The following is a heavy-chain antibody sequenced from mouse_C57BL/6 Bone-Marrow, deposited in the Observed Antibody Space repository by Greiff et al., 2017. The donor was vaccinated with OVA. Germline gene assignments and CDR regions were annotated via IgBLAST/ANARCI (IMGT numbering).Heavy chain of an antibody. CDR2: IDPSDSYT. J-gene: IGHJ4*01. Sequence: VQLQQPGAELVMPGASVKLSCKASGYTFTSYWMHWVKQRPGQGLEWIGEIDPSDSYTNYNQKFKGKSTLTVDKSSSTAYMQLSSLTSEDSAVYYCARGAYDYDPYYYAMDYWGQGTSVTVSS. CDR1: GYTFTSYW. V-gene: IGHV1-69*01. D-gene: IGHD2-4*01. CDR3: ARGAYDYDPYYYAMDY.